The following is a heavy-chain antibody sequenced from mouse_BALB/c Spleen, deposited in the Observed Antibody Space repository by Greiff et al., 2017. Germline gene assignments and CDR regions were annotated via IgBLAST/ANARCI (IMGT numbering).Heavy chain of an antibody. Sequence: EVQLQQSGPELVKPGASVKISCKASGYTFTDYNMPWVKQSHGKSLEWIGYIYPYNGGTGYNQKFKSKATLTVDNSSSTAYMELRSLTSEDSAVYYCARAYYGSSYFDYWGQGTTLTVSS. CDR3: ARAYYGSSYFDY. V-gene: IGHV1S29*02. J-gene: IGHJ2*01. CDR2: IYPYNGGT. CDR1: GYTFTDYN. D-gene: IGHD1-1*01.